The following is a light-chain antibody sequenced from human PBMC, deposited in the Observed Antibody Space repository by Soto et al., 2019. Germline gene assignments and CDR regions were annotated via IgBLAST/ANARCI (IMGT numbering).Light chain of an antibody. CDR2: AAS. Sequence: DIQMTQSPSSLSASVGDRVTITCRASQSISSYLNWYQQKPGKAPKLLIYAASSLQSGVPSRFSGSGSGTDFTLTISSLQPEDFETYYCQHSYTTPHTFGGGTKVEIK. J-gene: IGKJ4*01. CDR1: QSISSY. V-gene: IGKV1-39*01. CDR3: QHSYTTPHT.